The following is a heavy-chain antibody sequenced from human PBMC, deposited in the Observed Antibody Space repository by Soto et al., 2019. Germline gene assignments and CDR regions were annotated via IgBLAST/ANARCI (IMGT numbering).Heavy chain of an antibody. Sequence: ASVKVSCKASGYTFTTYIMHWVRQAPGQRPEWMGWINAGNGNTKYSQNFQGRVTITRDTSASTAYMELSSLRSEDTAVYYCARGHGDYGRLDPWGQGTLVTVSS. J-gene: IGHJ5*02. CDR3: ARGHGDYGRLDP. CDR2: INAGNGNT. CDR1: GYTFTTYI. V-gene: IGHV1-3*01. D-gene: IGHD4-17*01.